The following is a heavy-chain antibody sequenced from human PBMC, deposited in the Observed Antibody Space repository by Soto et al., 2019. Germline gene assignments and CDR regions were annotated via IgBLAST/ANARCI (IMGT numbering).Heavy chain of an antibody. V-gene: IGHV1-46*01. CDR1: GYTFTSYY. CDR3: ARVSPHPKRWLQPFDY. CDR2: INPSGGST. Sequence: AAVKVSCKASGYTFTSYYMHWVRQAPGQGLEWMGIINPSGGSTSYAQKFQGRVTMTRDTSTSTVYMELSSLRSEDTAVYYCARVSPHPKRWLQPFDYWGQGTLVTVSS. J-gene: IGHJ4*02. D-gene: IGHD5-12*01.